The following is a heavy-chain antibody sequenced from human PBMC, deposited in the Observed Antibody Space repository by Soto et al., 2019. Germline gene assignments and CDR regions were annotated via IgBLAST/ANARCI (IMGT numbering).Heavy chain of an antibody. V-gene: IGHV1-69*01. CDR1: GGTFSSYA. CDR3: ASFEMATISNYYCYGMDV. J-gene: IGHJ6*02. Sequence: QVQLVQSGAEVKKPGSSVKVSCKASGGTFSSYAISWVRQAPGQGLEWMGGIIPIFGTANYAQKFQGSVTITADESTSTAFMELSSRRSEDMAVYYCASFEMATISNYYCYGMDVWGQGTTVTVSS. D-gene: IGHD5-12*01. CDR2: IIPIFGTA.